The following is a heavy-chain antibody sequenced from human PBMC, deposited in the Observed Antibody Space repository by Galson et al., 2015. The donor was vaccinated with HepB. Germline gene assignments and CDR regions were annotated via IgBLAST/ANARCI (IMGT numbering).Heavy chain of an antibody. J-gene: IGHJ4*02. V-gene: IGHV4-34*01. Sequence: SETLSLTCAVYGGSFSGYYWSWIRQPPGKGLEWIGEINHSGSTNYNPSLKSRVTISVDTSKNQFSLKLSSVTAADTAVYYCASRGPRTTIPAVNKGFDYWGQGTLVTVSS. D-gene: IGHD2-2*01. CDR3: ASRGPRTTIPAVNKGFDY. CDR2: INHSGST. CDR1: GGSFSGYY.